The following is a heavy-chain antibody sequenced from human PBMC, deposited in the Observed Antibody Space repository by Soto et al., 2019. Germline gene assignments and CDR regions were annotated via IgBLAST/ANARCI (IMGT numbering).Heavy chain of an antibody. D-gene: IGHD1-1*01. J-gene: IGHJ4*02. V-gene: IGHV4-59*08. CDR1: GGSISSYY. Sequence: SSETLSLTCTVSGGSISSYYWSWIRQPPGKGLEWIGYIYYSGSTNYNPSLKSRVTISVDTSKNHFSLKLSSVTAADTAVYYCARRYGYSFDYWGQGTLVTVSS. CDR2: IYYSGST. CDR3: ARRYGYSFDY.